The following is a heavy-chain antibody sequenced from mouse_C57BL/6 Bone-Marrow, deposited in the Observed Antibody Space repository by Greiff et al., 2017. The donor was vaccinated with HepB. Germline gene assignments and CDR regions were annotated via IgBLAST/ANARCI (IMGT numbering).Heavy chain of an antibody. Sequence: QVQLQQSGPELVKPGASVKISCKASGYAFSSSWMNWVKQRPGKGLEWIGRIYPGDGDTNYNGKFKGKATLTADKSSSTAYMQLSSLTSEDSAVYFCARERRLRRRGFDDWGQGTTLTVSS. CDR2: IYPGDGDT. CDR1: GYAFSSSW. CDR3: ARERRLRRRGFDD. D-gene: IGHD2-4*01. V-gene: IGHV1-82*01. J-gene: IGHJ2*01.